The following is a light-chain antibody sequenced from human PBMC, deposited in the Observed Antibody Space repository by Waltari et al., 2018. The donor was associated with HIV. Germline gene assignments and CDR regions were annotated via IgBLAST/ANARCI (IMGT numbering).Light chain of an antibody. Sequence: ELVLTPAPATLSLSPGETATLSCRASQSVNNYLAWYQQKPGQAPRLLIYDASNRATGIPARFSGSGSGTDFTLTISSLESEDFAVYYCQQRAYWPITFGPGTKVDI. J-gene: IGKJ3*01. CDR1: QSVNNY. CDR3: QQRAYWPIT. CDR2: DAS. V-gene: IGKV3-11*01.